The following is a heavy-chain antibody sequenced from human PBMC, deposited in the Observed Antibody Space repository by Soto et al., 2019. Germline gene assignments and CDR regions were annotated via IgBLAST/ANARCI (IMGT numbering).Heavy chain of an antibody. D-gene: IGHD5-18*01. CDR2: IYYGGTT. Sequence: SETLSLTCTASGGSISPYYWTWVRQPPGKGLEWIGYIYYGGTTSYNPSLMSRVTISLETSKSQISLRLSSVTAADTAVYYCARLVWSYGTWFDPWGQGTLVTVSS. CDR1: GGSISPYY. V-gene: IGHV4-59*08. J-gene: IGHJ5*02. CDR3: ARLVWSYGTWFDP.